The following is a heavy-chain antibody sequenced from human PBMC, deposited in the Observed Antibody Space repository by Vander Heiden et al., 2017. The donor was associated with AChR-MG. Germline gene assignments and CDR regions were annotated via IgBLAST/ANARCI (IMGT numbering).Heavy chain of an antibody. V-gene: IGHV4-59*08. CDR2: IYSSGTT. Sequence: QVQLQESGPGLVKPSETLSLTCTVSGDSINDYYWSWIRQPPGKGLEWIGYIYSSGTTNYNPSLKSRVTISVDTSKNQFSLRLNSVTAADTAVYYCARPALRYRAHDAFDIWGQGTMVIVSS. CDR3: ARPALRYRAHDAFDI. D-gene: IGHD1-20*01. CDR1: GDSINDYY. J-gene: IGHJ3*02.